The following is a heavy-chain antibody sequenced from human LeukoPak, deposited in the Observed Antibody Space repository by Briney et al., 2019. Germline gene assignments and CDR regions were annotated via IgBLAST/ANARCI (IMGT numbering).Heavy chain of an antibody. CDR3: AYDSSGYYYYYYYMDV. V-gene: IGHV3-23*01. CDR1: GFTFGDYA. CDR2: ISGSGGST. J-gene: IGHJ6*03. Sequence: GGSLRLSCTASGFTFGDYAMTWVRQAPGKGLEWVSAISGSGGSTYYADSVKGRFTISRDNSKNTLYLQMNSLRAEDTAVYYCAYDSSGYYYYYYYMDVWGKGTTVTVSS. D-gene: IGHD3-22*01.